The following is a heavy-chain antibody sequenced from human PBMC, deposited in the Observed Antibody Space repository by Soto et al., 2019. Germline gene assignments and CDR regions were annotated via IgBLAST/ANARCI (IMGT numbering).Heavy chain of an antibody. CDR2: IYYSGST. Sequence: QLQLQESGPGLVKPSETLSLTCTVSGGSISSSSYYWGWIRQPPGKGLEWIGSIYYSGSTYYNPSLKSRVTISVDTSKYQFSLKLSSVTAADTAVYYCARQAEDYGDYLGWFDPWGQGTLVTVSS. D-gene: IGHD4-17*01. V-gene: IGHV4-39*01. J-gene: IGHJ5*02. CDR1: GGSISSSSYY. CDR3: ARQAEDYGDYLGWFDP.